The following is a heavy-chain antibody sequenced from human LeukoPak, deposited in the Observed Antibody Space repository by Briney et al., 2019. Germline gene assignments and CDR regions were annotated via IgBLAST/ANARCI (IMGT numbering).Heavy chain of an antibody. CDR3: ARDRSRGLLDAFDI. CDR2: FSGSGGST. CDR1: GFTFSSYA. J-gene: IGHJ3*02. Sequence: PGGSLRLSCAASGFTFSSYAMSWVRQAPGKGLECISGFSGSGGSTYYADSVKGRFTISRDNAKNSLYLQMNSLRAEDTAVYYCARDRSRGLLDAFDIWGQGTMVTVSS. V-gene: IGHV3-23*01. D-gene: IGHD3-10*01.